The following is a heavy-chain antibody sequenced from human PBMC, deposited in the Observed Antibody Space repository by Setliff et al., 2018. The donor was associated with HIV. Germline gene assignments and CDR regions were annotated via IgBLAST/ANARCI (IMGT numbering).Heavy chain of an antibody. CDR3: AKTQTVITVYGPFDS. J-gene: IGHJ4*02. Sequence: GGSLRLSCAASGFTFSSYAMSWGRQAPGKGLEWVSGISASGSDTYYADSVKGRFTISRDNSNNTVYLQMNSLRAEDTAMYYCAKTQTVITVYGPFDSWGQGTPVTVSS. D-gene: IGHD4-4*01. CDR1: GFTFSSYA. V-gene: IGHV3-23*01. CDR2: ISASGSDT.